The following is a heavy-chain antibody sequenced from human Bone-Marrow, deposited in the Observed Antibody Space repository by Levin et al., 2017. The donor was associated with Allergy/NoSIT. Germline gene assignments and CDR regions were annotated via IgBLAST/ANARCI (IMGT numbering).Heavy chain of an antibody. V-gene: IGHV3-30*18. CDR2: ISYDGSNK. D-gene: IGHD1-26*01. CDR3: AKDSGGRKGIVGARGYFDY. J-gene: IGHJ4*02. CDR1: GFTFSSYG. Sequence: PGGSLRLSCAASGFTFSSYGMHWVRQAPGKGLEWVAVISYDGSNKYYADSVKGRFTISRDNSKNTLYLQMNSLRAEDTAVYYCAKDSGGRKGIVGARGYFDYWGQGTLVTVSS.